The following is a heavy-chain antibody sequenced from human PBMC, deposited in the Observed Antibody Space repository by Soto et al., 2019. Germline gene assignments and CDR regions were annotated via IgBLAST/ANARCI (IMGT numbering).Heavy chain of an antibody. Sequence: EVQLVESGGGLVKPGGSLRLSCAASGFTFSSYSMNWVRQAPGKGLEWVSSISSSSSYIYYADSVKGRFTISRDNAKNSLYLQMNSLRAEDTAVYYCALRYCSGGSCYSGGMDVWGQGTTVTVSS. CDR1: GFTFSSYS. CDR2: ISSSSSYI. J-gene: IGHJ6*02. V-gene: IGHV3-21*01. CDR3: ALRYCSGGSCYSGGMDV. D-gene: IGHD2-15*01.